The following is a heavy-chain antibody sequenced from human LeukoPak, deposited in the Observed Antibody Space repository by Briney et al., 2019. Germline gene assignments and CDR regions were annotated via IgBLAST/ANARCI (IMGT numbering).Heavy chain of an antibody. Sequence: GGSLRLSCAASGFTFSSYAMSWVRQAPGKGLEWVSAISGSGGSTYYADSVKGRFTISRDNSKNTLYLQMNSLRAEDTAVYYCAKVLKGFWSGYIDYWGQGTLVTVSS. CDR3: AKVLKGFWSGYIDY. CDR1: GFTFSSYA. V-gene: IGHV3-23*01. CDR2: ISGSGGST. J-gene: IGHJ4*02. D-gene: IGHD3-3*01.